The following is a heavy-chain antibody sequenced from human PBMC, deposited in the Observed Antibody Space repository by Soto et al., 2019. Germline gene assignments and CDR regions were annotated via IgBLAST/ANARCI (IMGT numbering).Heavy chain of an antibody. CDR3: ARIASTGRGWDV. V-gene: IGHV3-7*01. CDR2: IKQDGSEQ. J-gene: IGHJ6*02. D-gene: IGHD6-13*01. Sequence: EVQLVESGGGLVQPGGSLRLSCAASGFTFSSYWMSWVRQAPVKGLEWVGNIKQDGSEQNYLDFVKGRFTFSSDNANNSLYLQMNSLRAEDTAVYYCARIASTGRGWDVWGQGTTVVVSS. CDR1: GFTFSSYW.